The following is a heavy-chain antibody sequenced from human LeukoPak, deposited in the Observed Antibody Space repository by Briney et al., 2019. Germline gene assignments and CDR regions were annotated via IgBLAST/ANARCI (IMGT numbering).Heavy chain of an antibody. CDR2: ISSSGSII. V-gene: IGHV3-48*03. CDR1: GFTFSSYE. D-gene: IGHD3-22*01. Sequence: PGGSLRLSCAASGFTFSSYEMNWVRQAPGKGLEWVSYISSSGSIIYYVDSVKGRFTTSRDNAKNSLYLQMNSLRAEDTAVYYCARELPAYGGYDGSGYLDYWGQGTLVTVSS. CDR3: ARELPAYGGYDGSGYLDY. J-gene: IGHJ4*02.